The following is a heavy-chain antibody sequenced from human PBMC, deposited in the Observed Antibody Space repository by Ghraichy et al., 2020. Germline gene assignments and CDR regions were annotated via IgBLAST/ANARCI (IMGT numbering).Heavy chain of an antibody. D-gene: IGHD3-9*01. CDR2: ISGDGSST. J-gene: IGHJ3*01. CDR3: AKDTPEYYDILTGLGRGAFDV. V-gene: IGHV3-43*02. Sequence: GESLRLSCAASGFTFDDYAMHWVRQAPGKGLEWVSLISGDGSSTYYADSVRGRFTISRDNSKNSLYLQMNSLRTEDTAFYYCAKDTPEYYDILTGLGRGAFDVWGQGTMVTVSS. CDR1: GFTFDDYA.